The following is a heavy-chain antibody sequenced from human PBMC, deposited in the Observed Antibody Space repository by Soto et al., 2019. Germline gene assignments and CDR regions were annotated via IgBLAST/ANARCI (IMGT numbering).Heavy chain of an antibody. CDR1: GYDFFKYN. V-gene: IGHV1-46*01. D-gene: IGHD2-21*02. CDR3: TRADSDVVILPDVRPLFDL. J-gene: IGHJ4*02. CDR2: INPNGGYT. Sequence: QVQLVQSGAEVKKPGASVKVSCKTPGYDFFKYNMHWVRQAPGQGLEWMGVINPNGGYTRHAQKFQGRVIMTRDTSSKIVYMELSGLTSADTAMYYCTRADSDVVILPDVRPLFDLWGQGALVTVSS.